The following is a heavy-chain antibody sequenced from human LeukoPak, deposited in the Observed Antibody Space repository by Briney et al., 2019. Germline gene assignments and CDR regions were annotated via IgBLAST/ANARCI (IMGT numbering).Heavy chain of an antibody. CDR3: AKDTKYAFDN. Sequence: PGGSLGLSCAASGFTFSSYSMNWVRQAPGKGLEWISYIGISSGNTKYADSVKGRLTISGDKAKNSVYLQMNSLRVEDTAVYYCAKDTKYAFDNWGQGTLVTVSS. CDR1: GFTFSSYS. V-gene: IGHV3-48*01. CDR2: IGISSGNT. D-gene: IGHD2-2*01. J-gene: IGHJ4*02.